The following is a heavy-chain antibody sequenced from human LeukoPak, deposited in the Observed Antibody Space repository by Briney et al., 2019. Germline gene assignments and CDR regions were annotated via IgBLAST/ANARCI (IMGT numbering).Heavy chain of an antibody. V-gene: IGHV3-23*01. CDR1: GFTFSSYA. J-gene: IGHJ1*01. Sequence: PGGSLRLSCAASGFTFSSYAMSWVRQAPGKGLEWVSAISGSGGSTYYADSVKGRFTISRDNSKNTLYLQMNSLRAEDTAVYYCAKDVCSGGSCYSISPTYFQHWGQGTLVTVSS. CDR2: ISGSGGST. CDR3: AKDVCSGGSCYSISPTYFQH. D-gene: IGHD2-15*01.